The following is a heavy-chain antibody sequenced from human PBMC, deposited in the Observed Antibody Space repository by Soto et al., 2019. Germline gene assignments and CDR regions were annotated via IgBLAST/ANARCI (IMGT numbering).Heavy chain of an antibody. J-gene: IGHJ6*02. CDR3: AKWGGWSYYYYGMDV. CDR2: ISASVVST. V-gene: IGHV3-23*01. D-gene: IGHD3-10*01. CDR1: GFTFSNYP. Sequence: GGSLRLSCAASGFTFSNYPMSWVRQAPGKGLEWVSSISASVVSTYYADSVKGRFTISRDNSKDTLYLQMNSLRAEDTAVYYCAKWGGWSYYYYGMDVWGQGTTVTVSS.